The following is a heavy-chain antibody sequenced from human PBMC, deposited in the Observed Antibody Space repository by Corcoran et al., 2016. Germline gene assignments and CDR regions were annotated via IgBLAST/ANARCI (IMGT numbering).Heavy chain of an antibody. V-gene: IGHV4-61*01. D-gene: IGHD3-10*01. J-gene: IGHJ5*02. Sequence: QVQLQESGPGLVKPSETLSLTCTVSGGSVSSGSYYWSWIRQPPGKGLEWIGYIYYSGSTNYNPSLKSRVTISVDTSKNQFSLKLSSGPAADAAGYYCASRVPAGWFAPWGQGTLVTVSS. CDR3: ASRVPAGWFAP. CDR2: IYYSGST. CDR1: GGSVSSGSYY.